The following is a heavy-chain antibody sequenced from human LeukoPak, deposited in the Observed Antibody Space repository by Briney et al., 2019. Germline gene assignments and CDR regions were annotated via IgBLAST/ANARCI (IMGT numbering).Heavy chain of an antibody. CDR2: IYYSGST. CDR1: GGSISSYY. J-gene: IGHJ2*01. CDR3: ARSDGSGPHWYFDL. D-gene: IGHD3-10*01. V-gene: IGHV4-59*01. Sequence: SETLSLTCTVSGGSISSYYWSWIRQPPGKGLEWIGYIYYSGSTNYNPSLKSRVTISVDTSKNQFSLKLSSVTAADTAVYYCARSDGSGPHWYFDLWGRGTLVTVSS.